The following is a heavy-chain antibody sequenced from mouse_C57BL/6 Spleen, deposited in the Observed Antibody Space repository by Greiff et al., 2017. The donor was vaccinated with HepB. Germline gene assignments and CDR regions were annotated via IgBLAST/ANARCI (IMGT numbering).Heavy chain of an antibody. J-gene: IGHJ1*03. D-gene: IGHD1-1*01. CDR3: ARDLISYGSNWYFDV. V-gene: IGHV1-77*01. CDR2: IGPGSGST. Sequence: VKVVESGAELVKPGASVKISCKASGYTFTDYYINWVKQRPGQGLEWIGKIGPGSGSTYYNEKFKGKATLTADKSSSTAYMQLSSLTSEDSAVYFCARDLISYGSNWYFDVWGTGTTVTVSS. CDR1: GYTFTDYY.